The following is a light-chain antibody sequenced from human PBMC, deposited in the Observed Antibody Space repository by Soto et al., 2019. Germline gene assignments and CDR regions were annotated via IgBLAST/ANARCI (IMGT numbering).Light chain of an antibody. Sequence: EIVLTQSPGTLSLSPGERATLSCRASQSVSSSSLAWYQQRPGQAPRLLIFTASSRATGTPDRFSGSGSGTDFTLTISGLEPEDFAVYFCQQFQSSLRTFGQGTRVEV. V-gene: IGKV3-20*01. CDR3: QQFQSSLRT. CDR2: TAS. J-gene: IGKJ1*01. CDR1: QSVSSSS.